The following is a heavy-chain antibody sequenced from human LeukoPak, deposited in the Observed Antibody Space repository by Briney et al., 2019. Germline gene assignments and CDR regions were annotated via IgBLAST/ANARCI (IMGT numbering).Heavy chain of an antibody. CDR3: ARDPTFGGVIVGSLDY. J-gene: IGHJ4*02. Sequence: GESLKISCKASGYTFTSYGISWVRQAPGQGLEWMGWISAYNGNTNYAQKLQGRVTMTTDTSTSTAYMELRSLRSDDTAVYYCARDPTFGGVIVGSLDYWGQGTLVTVSS. D-gene: IGHD3-16*02. V-gene: IGHV1-18*01. CDR1: GYTFTSYG. CDR2: ISAYNGNT.